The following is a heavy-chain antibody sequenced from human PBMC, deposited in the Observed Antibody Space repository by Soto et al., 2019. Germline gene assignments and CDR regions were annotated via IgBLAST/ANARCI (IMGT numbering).Heavy chain of an antibody. J-gene: IGHJ4*02. Sequence: GESPKIPCQVSGYTFTNWWIGWERQLPGKGLEWMALVQPGDSDTRHRPSFQRLVIVSADSSISSAYLQWSSLKASETAIYYCARRINWGRDFDYWGQGTLVTVSS. CDR3: ARRINWGRDFDY. CDR1: GYTFTNWW. CDR2: VQPGDSDT. V-gene: IGHV5-51*01. D-gene: IGHD7-27*01.